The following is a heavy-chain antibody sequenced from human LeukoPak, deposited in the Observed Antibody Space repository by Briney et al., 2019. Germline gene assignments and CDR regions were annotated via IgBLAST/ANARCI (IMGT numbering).Heavy chain of an antibody. CDR2: MYYSGST. Sequence: SETLSLTCNVSGVSISSDKYSWRWIRQRPGKGLEWIAYMYYSGSTSYNPSLKSRVSISLDSPKNQFSLRLSSVTAADTAVYYCATPYCGTISCLDVFDIWGQGTMVTVSS. CDR3: ATPYCGTISCLDVFDI. V-gene: IGHV4-31*03. J-gene: IGHJ3*02. D-gene: IGHD2-21*01. CDR1: GVSISSDKYS.